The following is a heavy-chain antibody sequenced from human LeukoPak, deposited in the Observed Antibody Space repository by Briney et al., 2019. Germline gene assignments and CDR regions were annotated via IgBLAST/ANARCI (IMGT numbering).Heavy chain of an antibody. CDR3: ARVAAAGLSRFNP. Sequence: SETLSLTCTVSGGSISSSSYYWGWIRQPPGKGLEWIGSIYYSGSTYYNPSLKSRVTISVDTSKNQFSLKLSSVTAADTAVYFCARVAAAGLSRFNPWGQGTLVTVSS. CDR1: GGSISSSSYY. CDR2: IYYSGST. J-gene: IGHJ5*02. D-gene: IGHD6-13*01. V-gene: IGHV4-39*01.